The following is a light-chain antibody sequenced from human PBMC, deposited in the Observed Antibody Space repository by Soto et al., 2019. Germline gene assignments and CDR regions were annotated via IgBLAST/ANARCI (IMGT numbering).Light chain of an antibody. V-gene: IGKV3-20*01. CDR2: STS. CDR3: HQFGDSPQT. CDR1: QSLSVSY. Sequence: EIVLTQSPGTLSLSPGDRATLSCRASQSLSVSYIAWYQQQPRQAPRLLIYSTSTSTAGIPDMFTGRGAGTHFTLAISILEHEDFALYYCHQFGDSPQTFGQGTTVEV. J-gene: IGKJ1*01.